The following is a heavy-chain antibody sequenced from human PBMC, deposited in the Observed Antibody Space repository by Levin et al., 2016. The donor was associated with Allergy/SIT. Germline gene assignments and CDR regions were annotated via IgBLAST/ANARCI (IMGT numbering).Heavy chain of an antibody. D-gene: IGHD2-15*01. Sequence: GESLKISCKGSGYSFTNYWIGWVRQMAGKGLEWMGIIYPGDSDTRYSPSFQGQVTISADKSISTAYLQWSSLKASDTAMYYCARQFRKYCSGGSCYLIYWGQGTLVTVSS. CDR3: ARQFRKYCSGGSCYLIY. CDR2: IYPGDSDT. V-gene: IGHV5-51*01. J-gene: IGHJ4*02. CDR1: GYSFTNYW.